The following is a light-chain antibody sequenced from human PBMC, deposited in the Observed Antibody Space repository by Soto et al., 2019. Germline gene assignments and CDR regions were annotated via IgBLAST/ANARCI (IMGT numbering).Light chain of an antibody. Sequence: EIVLTQSPGTLSLSPGERATLSCRANQTINNNYFAWYQQKHGQAPRLLLYGASSRATGIPVRFSGSGSGTDFTLTINRLEPEDCAVYYCHKFGRSVLTFGGGTTVEVK. J-gene: IGKJ4*01. CDR2: GAS. CDR1: QTINNNY. CDR3: HKFGRSVLT. V-gene: IGKV3-20*01.